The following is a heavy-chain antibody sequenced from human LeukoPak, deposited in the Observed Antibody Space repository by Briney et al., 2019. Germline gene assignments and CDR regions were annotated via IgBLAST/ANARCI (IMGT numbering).Heavy chain of an antibody. CDR3: ARGPRYCSSTSCYVNWFDP. D-gene: IGHD2-2*01. Sequence: GGSLRLSCAASGFTFSSYAMHWVRQAPGKGLEWVAVIPYDGSNKYYADSVKGRFTISRDNSKNTLYLQMNSLRAEDTAVYYCARGPRYCSSTSCYVNWFDPWGQGTLVTVSS. CDR2: IPYDGSNK. V-gene: IGHV3-30*04. CDR1: GFTFSSYA. J-gene: IGHJ5*02.